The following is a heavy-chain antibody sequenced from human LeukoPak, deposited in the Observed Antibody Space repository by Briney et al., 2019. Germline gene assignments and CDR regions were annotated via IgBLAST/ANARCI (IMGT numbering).Heavy chain of an antibody. CDR3: ATFPPKGDYELFFANAFDI. CDR1: GGSISSGDYY. D-gene: IGHD4-17*01. J-gene: IGHJ3*02. V-gene: IGHV4-30-4*01. Sequence: SETLSLTCTVSGGSISSGDYYWSWIRQPPGKGLEWIGYIYYSGSTYYNPSLKSRVTISVDTSKNQFSLKLSSVTAADTAVYYCATFPPKGDYELFFANAFDIWGQGTMVTVSS. CDR2: IYYSGST.